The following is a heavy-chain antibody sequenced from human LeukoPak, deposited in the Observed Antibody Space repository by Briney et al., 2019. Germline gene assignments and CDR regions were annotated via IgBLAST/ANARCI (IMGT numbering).Heavy chain of an antibody. Sequence: SETLSLTCSVSGGSVSSSTYDWGWIRQPPGKGLEWIGNIYYSGTTYYNPSLKSRVTISIDTSKKQFSLKLTSVTAADTAVYYCVRRVLSFSRPSNFDYWGQGILVTLSS. CDR2: IYYSGTT. D-gene: IGHD2-2*01. CDR1: GGSVSSSTYD. V-gene: IGHV4-39*01. J-gene: IGHJ4*02. CDR3: VRRVLSFSRPSNFDY.